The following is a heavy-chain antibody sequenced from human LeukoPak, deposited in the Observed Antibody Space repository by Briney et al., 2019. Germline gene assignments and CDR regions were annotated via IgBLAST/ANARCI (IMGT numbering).Heavy chain of an antibody. Sequence: SETLSLTCAAYGGSFSGHYWSWIRQPPGKGLEWIGEINHSGSTNYNPSLKSRVTISVDTSKNQFSLKLSSVTAADTAVYYCARGRWKMDIVVVPAARFDYWGQGTLVTVSS. CDR3: ARGRWKMDIVVVPAARFDY. CDR1: GGSFSGHY. D-gene: IGHD2-2*03. CDR2: INHSGST. V-gene: IGHV4-34*01. J-gene: IGHJ4*02.